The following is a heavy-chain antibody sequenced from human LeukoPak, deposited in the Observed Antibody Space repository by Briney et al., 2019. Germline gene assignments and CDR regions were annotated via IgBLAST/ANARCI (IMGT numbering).Heavy chain of an antibody. CDR3: AREESIGRYQFLHDY. J-gene: IGHJ4*02. V-gene: IGHV1-18*01. CDR2: ISPYNENR. D-gene: IGHD1-26*01. Sequence: ASVKVSCKASGYTFTSYGISWVRQAPGQGLEWMGWISPYNENRKYLQKLQGRVTLSTDTSTSTAYMELRSLTSDDTAVYYCAREESIGRYQFLHDYWGQGTLVTVSS. CDR1: GYTFTSYG.